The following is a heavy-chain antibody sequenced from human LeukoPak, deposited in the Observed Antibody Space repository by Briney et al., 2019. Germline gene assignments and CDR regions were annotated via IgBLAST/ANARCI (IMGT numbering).Heavy chain of an antibody. D-gene: IGHD3-10*01. J-gene: IGHJ6*04. Sequence: GSLRLSCAASGFTFSSYGMSWVRQAPGKGLEWVSAISGSGGSTYYADSVKGRFTISRDNSKNTLYLQMNSLRAEDTAVYYCAKDLWFGELSSATMDVWGKGTTVTISS. V-gene: IGHV3-23*01. CDR3: AKDLWFGELSSATMDV. CDR2: ISGSGGST. CDR1: GFTFSSYG.